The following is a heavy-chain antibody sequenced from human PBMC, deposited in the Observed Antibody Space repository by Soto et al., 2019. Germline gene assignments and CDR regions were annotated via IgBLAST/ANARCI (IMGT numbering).Heavy chain of an antibody. Sequence: EVQLLESGGALVQPGVSLRLSCAASGFTFSSYDLTWVRQAPGKGLDWVSLISRAGDLTYYADSVKGRFTISRDNSKNTLYLQMNSLRAEDTAVYYCVTVGTYYCNYWGQGTLVTVSS. CDR2: ISRAGDLT. D-gene: IGHD1-7*01. J-gene: IGHJ4*02. V-gene: IGHV3-23*01. CDR3: VTVGTYYCNY. CDR1: GFTFSSYD.